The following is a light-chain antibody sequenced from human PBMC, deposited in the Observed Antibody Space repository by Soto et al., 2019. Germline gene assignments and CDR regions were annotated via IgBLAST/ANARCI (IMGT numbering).Light chain of an antibody. CDR2: AAS. CDR3: QQSYSTPSIT. J-gene: IGKJ5*01. Sequence: DIQITQSPSSVSASVGDGVTITFRASQGINNWLAWYQQKPGKAPELLIYAASSLQSGVPSRFSGSGSGTDFTLTISSLQPEDFATYYCQQSYSTPSITFGQGTRLEIK. V-gene: IGKV1-12*02. CDR1: QGINNW.